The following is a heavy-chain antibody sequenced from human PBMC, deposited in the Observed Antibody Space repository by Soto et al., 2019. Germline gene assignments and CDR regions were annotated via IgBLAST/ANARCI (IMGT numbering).Heavy chain of an antibody. CDR2: ISFDGSNK. CDR1: GFTLSNNA. Sequence: QVRLVESGGGVVQPGRSLRLSCAASGFTLSNNAMHWVRQAPGKGLEWVALISFDGSNKYYADSVKGRFTISRDNSKNTLYLQMNILIAEDTAVYYGARHVNGDYEYYFDYWGQGTLVTVSS. CDR3: ARHVNGDYEYYFDY. V-gene: IGHV3-30-3*01. D-gene: IGHD4-17*01. J-gene: IGHJ4*02.